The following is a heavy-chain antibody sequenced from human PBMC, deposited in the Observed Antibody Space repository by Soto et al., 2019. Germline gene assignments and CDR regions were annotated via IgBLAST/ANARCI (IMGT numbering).Heavy chain of an antibody. D-gene: IGHD2-21*02. CDR1: GGSISSYY. Sequence: QVQLQESGPGLVKPSETLSLTCTVSGGSISSYYWSWIRQPPGKGLEWIGYIYYSGTTNYNPSLKSRVTISVDTSKNQLSLKLSSVTAADPAVYYCARPNQGDYAFDIWGQGTMVTVSS. CDR3: ARPNQGDYAFDI. V-gene: IGHV4-59*08. CDR2: IYYSGTT. J-gene: IGHJ3*02.